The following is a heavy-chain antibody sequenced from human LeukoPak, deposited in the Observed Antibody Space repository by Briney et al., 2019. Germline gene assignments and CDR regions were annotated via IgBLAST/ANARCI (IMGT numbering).Heavy chain of an antibody. J-gene: IGHJ4*02. CDR1: GFTFSSYG. CDR3: AKGVDSSSVPFDY. Sequence: PGGSLRRSCAASGFTFSSYGTHWVRQAPGKGLEWVAFIRYDGSNKYYADSVKGRFTISRDNSKNTLYLQMNSLRAEDTAVYYCAKGVDSSSVPFDYWGQGTLVTVSS. CDR2: IRYDGSNK. D-gene: IGHD6-6*01. V-gene: IGHV3-30*02.